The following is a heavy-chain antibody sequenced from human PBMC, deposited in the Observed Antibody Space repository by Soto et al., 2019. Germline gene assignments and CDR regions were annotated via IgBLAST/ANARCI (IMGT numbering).Heavy chain of an antibody. CDR2: IGANGGGT. J-gene: IGHJ3*01. Sequence: EVQLLEPGGGLVQPGGSLRLSCAASGFTFSSFFMSWVRQAPGKGLDWVSGIGANGGGTYYADSVKGRFIISRDNSKNALYLQMNSLRAEVTAVYYCARDPNGDYIGAFDFWGQKTMVTVSS. CDR3: ARDPNGDYIGAFDF. CDR1: GFTFSSFF. D-gene: IGHD4-17*01. V-gene: IGHV3-23*01.